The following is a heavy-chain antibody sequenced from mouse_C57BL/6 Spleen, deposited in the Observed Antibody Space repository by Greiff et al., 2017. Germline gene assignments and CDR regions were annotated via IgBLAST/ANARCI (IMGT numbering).Heavy chain of an antibody. V-gene: IGHV1-52*01. J-gene: IGHJ4*01. CDR1: GYTFTSYW. Sequence: VQLQQPGAELVRPGSSVKLSCKASGYTFTSYWMHWVKQRPIQGLEWIGNIDPSDSETHYNQKFKDKATLTVDKSSSTAYMQLSSLTSEDSAVYYCARPISSYAIDYWGQGTSVTVSS. CDR3: ARPISSYAIDY. CDR2: IDPSDSET.